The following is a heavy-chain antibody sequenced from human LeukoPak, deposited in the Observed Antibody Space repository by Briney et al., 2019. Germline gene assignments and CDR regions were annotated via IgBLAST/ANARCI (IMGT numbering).Heavy chain of an antibody. CDR2: IYYSGST. J-gene: IGHJ4*02. CDR3: ARHDCSSTSCYGPRSIYYFDY. Sequence: SETLSLTCAVYGGSFSGYYWSWIRQPPGKGLEWIGSIYYSGSTYYNPSLKSRVTISVDTSKNQFSLKLSSVTAADTAVYYCARHDCSSTSCYGPRSIYYFDYWGQGTLVTVSS. CDR1: GGSFSGYY. D-gene: IGHD2-2*01. V-gene: IGHV4-34*01.